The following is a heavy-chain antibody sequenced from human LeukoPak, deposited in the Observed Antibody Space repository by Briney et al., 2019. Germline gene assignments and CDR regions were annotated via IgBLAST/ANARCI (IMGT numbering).Heavy chain of an antibody. J-gene: IGHJ4*02. Sequence: GGSLRLSCAASGFTFSSYWMSWVRQAPGKGLEWVANIKQDGSEKYYVDSVKGRFTISRDNAKNSLYLQMNSLRAEDTAVYYCARDGDEGYSRYDYQLDYWGQGTLVTVSS. CDR3: ARDGDEGYSRYDYQLDY. D-gene: IGHD5-12*01. V-gene: IGHV3-7*01. CDR2: IKQDGSEK. CDR1: GFTFSSYW.